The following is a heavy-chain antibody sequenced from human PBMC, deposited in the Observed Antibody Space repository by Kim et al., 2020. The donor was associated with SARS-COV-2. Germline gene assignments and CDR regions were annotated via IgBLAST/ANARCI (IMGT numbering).Heavy chain of an antibody. CDR1: GFTFSDYY. Sequence: GGSLRLSCAASGFTFSDYYMSWIRQAPGKGLEWVSYISSTTSYTKYADSVKGRFTISRDNAKNSLYLQMNSLRAEDTAVYYCARVSSGGSSWYWFDPWGQGTPVTVSS. CDR3: ARVSSGGSSWYWFDP. D-gene: IGHD6-13*01. V-gene: IGHV3-11*05. CDR2: ISSTTSYT. J-gene: IGHJ5*02.